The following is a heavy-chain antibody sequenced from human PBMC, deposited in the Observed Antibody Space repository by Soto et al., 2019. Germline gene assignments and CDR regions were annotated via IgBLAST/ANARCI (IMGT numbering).Heavy chain of an antibody. CDR1: GGSFSGYY. CDR2: INHSGST. D-gene: IGHD6-13*01. Sequence: SEILSLTCAVYGGSFSGYYWSWIRQPPGKGLEWIGEINHSGSTNYNPSLKSRVTISEDTSKNQFSLKLLSVTSADTAVYFCAAGEASSRNLAPYYLNFWGQGTLVTVSS. V-gene: IGHV4-34*01. CDR3: AAGEASSRNLAPYYLNF. J-gene: IGHJ4*02.